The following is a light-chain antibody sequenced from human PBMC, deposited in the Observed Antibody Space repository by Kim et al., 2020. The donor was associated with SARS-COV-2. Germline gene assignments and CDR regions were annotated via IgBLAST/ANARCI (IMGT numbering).Light chain of an antibody. J-gene: IGLJ3*02. V-gene: IGLV5-45*03. CDR3: MIWHSSAWV. CDR2: YKSDSDK. CDR1: SGINVGTYR. Sequence: QPVLTQPSSLSASPGASASLTCTLRSGINVGTYRIYWYQQKPGSPPQYLLRYKSDSDKQQGSGVPSRFSGSKDASANAEILLISGLQSEDEADYYCMIWHSSAWVFGGGTQLTVL.